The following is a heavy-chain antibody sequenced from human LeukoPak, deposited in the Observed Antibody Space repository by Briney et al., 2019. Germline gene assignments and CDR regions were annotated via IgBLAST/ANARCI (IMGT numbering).Heavy chain of an antibody. J-gene: IGHJ4*02. CDR2: INPSGGST. D-gene: IGHD4-17*01. CDR1: GYTFTIYY. Sequence: ASVKVSCKASGYTFTIYYMHWVRQAPGQGLEWMGIINPSGGSTSYAQKFQGRVTMTRDTSTSTVYMELSSLRSEDTAVYYCARDGETTVTTFPFDYWGQGTLVTVSS. CDR3: ARDGETTVTTFPFDY. V-gene: IGHV1-46*01.